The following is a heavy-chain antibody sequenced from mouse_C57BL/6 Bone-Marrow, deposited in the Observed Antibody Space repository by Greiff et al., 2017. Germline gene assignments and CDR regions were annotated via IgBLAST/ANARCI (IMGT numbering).Heavy chain of an antibody. V-gene: IGHV1-64*01. CDR3: ARGALLLRDDMDY. D-gene: IGHD1-1*01. CDR1: GYTFTSYW. J-gene: IGHJ4*01. Sequence: QVQLKQPGAELVKPGASVKLSCKASGYTFTSYWMHWVKQRPGQGLEWIGMIHPNSGSTNYNEKFKSKATLTVDKSSSTAYMQLSSLTSEDSAVYYCARGALLLRDDMDYWGQGTSVTVSS. CDR2: IHPNSGST.